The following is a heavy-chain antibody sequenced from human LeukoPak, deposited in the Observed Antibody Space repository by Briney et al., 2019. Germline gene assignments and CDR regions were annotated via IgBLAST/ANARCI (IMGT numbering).Heavy chain of an antibody. CDR1: GYTFTSYY. Sequence: RASVKVSCKASGYTFTSYYMHWVRQAPGQGLEWMGIINPSGGSTSYAQKFQGRVTMTRDTSISTAYMELSRLRSDDTAVYYCARGNYYGSGTAYYFDYWGQGTLVTVSS. J-gene: IGHJ4*02. V-gene: IGHV1-46*01. D-gene: IGHD3-10*01. CDR2: INPSGGST. CDR3: ARGNYYGSGTAYYFDY.